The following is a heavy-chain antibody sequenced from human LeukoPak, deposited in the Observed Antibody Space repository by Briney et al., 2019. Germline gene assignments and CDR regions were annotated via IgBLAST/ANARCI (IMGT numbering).Heavy chain of an antibody. CDR1: GYTFTGYY. D-gene: IGHD2-2*01. CDR3: ARADSVVVPAARSIRFDP. V-gene: IGHV1-2*02. Sequence: ASVKVSCKASGYTFTGYYMHWVRQAPGQGLEWMGWINPNSGGTNYAQKFRGRVTMARDTSISTAYMELSRLRSDDTAVYYCARADSVVVPAARSIRFDPSGQGTLVSVSS. CDR2: INPNSGGT. J-gene: IGHJ5*02.